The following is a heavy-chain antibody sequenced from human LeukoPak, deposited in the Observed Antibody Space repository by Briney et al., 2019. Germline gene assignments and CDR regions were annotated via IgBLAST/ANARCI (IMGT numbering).Heavy chain of an antibody. J-gene: IGHJ4*02. V-gene: IGHV3-48*01. CDR3: ARGLDTAMVSYYYDY. Sequence: PGGSLRLSCAASGFTFSSYSMNWVRQAPGKGLEWVSYISSSSSTIYYADSVKGRFTISRDNAKNSLYLQMNSLRAEDTAVYYCARGLDTAMVSYYYDYWGQGTLVTVSS. D-gene: IGHD5-18*01. CDR1: GFTFSSYS. CDR2: ISSSSSTI.